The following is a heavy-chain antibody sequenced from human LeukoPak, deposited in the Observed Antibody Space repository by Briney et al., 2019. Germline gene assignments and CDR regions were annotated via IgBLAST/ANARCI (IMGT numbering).Heavy chain of an antibody. CDR2: VSDDGSNK. J-gene: IGHJ4*02. CDR1: GFTFNSYA. CDR3: ARRSIAASGSDY. V-gene: IGHV3-30*07. Sequence: GSLRLSCAASGFTFNSYAMHWVRQAPGKGLEWVAVVSDDGSNKYYADSVKGRFTISRVNSKNTLYLQMNSLRAEDTAVYYCARRSIAASGSDYWGQGTLVTVSS. D-gene: IGHD6-6*01.